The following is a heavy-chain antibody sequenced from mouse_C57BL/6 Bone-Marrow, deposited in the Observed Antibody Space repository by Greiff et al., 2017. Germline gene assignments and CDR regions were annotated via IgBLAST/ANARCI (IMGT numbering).Heavy chain of an antibody. V-gene: IGHV1-15*01. CDR2: IDPETGGT. CDR3: TRSLITTVVATDY. D-gene: IGHD1-1*01. J-gene: IGHJ2*01. CDR1: GYTFTDYE. Sequence: QVQLQQSGAELVRPGASVTLSCKASGYTFTDYEMHWVKQPPVHGLEWIGAIDPETGGTAYNQKFKGKAILTADKSSSTAYMELRSLTSEDSAVYYCTRSLITTVVATDYWGQGTTLTVSS.